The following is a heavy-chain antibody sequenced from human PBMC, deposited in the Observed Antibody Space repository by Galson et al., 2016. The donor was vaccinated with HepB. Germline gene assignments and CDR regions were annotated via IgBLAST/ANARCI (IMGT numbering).Heavy chain of an antibody. CDR3: TKTGGTAGGSSWPPY. J-gene: IGHJ4*02. D-gene: IGHD6-13*01. CDR1: GLTFTNAW. V-gene: IGHV3-15*07. CDR2: IISRSAGGTT. Sequence: SLRLSCAVSGLTFTNAWMNWVRQAPGKGLEWVGRIISRSAGGTTDYAAPVKGRFAIARDDSQNKVYLQMNGLKIEDTAVYYCTKTGGTAGGSSWPPYWGQGTLVTVSS.